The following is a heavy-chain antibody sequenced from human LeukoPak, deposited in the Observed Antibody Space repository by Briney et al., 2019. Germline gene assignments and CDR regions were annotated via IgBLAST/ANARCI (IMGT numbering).Heavy chain of an antibody. CDR3: ARVSIYYYDSSGYSPGSDY. CDR2: IIPIFGTA. J-gene: IGHJ4*02. V-gene: IGHV1-69*13. D-gene: IGHD3-22*01. Sequence: GASVKVSCKASGGTFSSYAISWVRQAPGQGLEWMGGIIPIFGTANYAQKFQGRVTITADESTSTAYMELSSLRSEDTAVYYCARVSIYYYDSSGYSPGSDYWGQGTLVTVSS. CDR1: GGTFSSYA.